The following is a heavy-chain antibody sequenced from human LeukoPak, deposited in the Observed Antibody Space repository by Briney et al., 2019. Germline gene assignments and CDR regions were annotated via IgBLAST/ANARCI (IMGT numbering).Heavy chain of an antibody. V-gene: IGHV3-7*03. J-gene: IGHJ4*02. D-gene: IGHD6-13*01. CDR2: IKQDGSEK. CDR1: GFTFSSYW. CDR3: ASQYTSSRIFDD. Sequence: GGSLRLSCAASGFTFSSYWMRWVRQAPGKGLEWVANIKQDGSEKNYVDSVKGRFTISRDNAKNSLYLQMNSLRAEDTAVYYCASQYTSSRIFDDWGQGTLVTVSS.